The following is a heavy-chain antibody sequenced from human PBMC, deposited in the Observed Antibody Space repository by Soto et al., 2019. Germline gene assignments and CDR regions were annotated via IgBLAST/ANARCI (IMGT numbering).Heavy chain of an antibody. CDR2: ISAYNGNT. Sequence: QVQLVQSGAEVKKPGASVKVSCKASGYTFTSYGISWVRQAPGQGLEWMGWISAYNGNTNYAQKLQGRVTMTTDTATSTAYMELRSLRSDDTAVYYCARDALSWLQLPRTCFDYWGQGTLVTVSS. D-gene: IGHD1-1*01. J-gene: IGHJ4*02. CDR3: ARDALSWLQLPRTCFDY. CDR1: GYTFTSYG. V-gene: IGHV1-18*01.